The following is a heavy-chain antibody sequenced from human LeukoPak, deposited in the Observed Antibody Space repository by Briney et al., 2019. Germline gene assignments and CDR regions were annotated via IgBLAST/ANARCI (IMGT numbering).Heavy chain of an antibody. D-gene: IGHD2-2*01. CDR1: GFTFSSYG. Sequence: GGSLRLSCAASGFTFSSYGMHWVRQAPGKGLEWVAFIRYDGSNKYYAVSVKGRFTISRDNSKNTLYLQMNSLRAEDTAVYYCATVYCSSTSCYGDLDYWGQGTLVTVSS. CDR3: ATVYCSSTSCYGDLDY. V-gene: IGHV3-30*02. J-gene: IGHJ4*02. CDR2: IRYDGSNK.